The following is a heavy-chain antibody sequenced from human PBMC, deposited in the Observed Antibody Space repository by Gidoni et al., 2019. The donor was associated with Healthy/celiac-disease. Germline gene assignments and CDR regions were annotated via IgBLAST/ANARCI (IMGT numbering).Heavy chain of an antibody. J-gene: IGHJ5*02. CDR3: ARDRGGIYYDSSGYYSWFDP. D-gene: IGHD3-22*01. Sequence: QVQLQESGPGLVKPSQTLSLTCTVSGGSIRSGGYYWSWIRQHPGKGLEWIGYIYYSGSTYYNPSLKSRVTISVDTSKNQFSLKLSSVTAADTAVYYCARDRGGIYYDSSGYYSWFDPWGQGTLVTVSS. CDR2: IYYSGST. V-gene: IGHV4-31*03. CDR1: GGSIRSGGYY.